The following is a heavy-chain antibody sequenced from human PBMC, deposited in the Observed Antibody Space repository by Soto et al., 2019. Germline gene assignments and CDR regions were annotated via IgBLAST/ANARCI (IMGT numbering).Heavy chain of an antibody. CDR3: AKDRFTWNNYGYYFDY. V-gene: IGHV3-23*01. CDR1: GFTFSSYA. CDR2: ISGSGGST. D-gene: IGHD5-18*01. Sequence: GGSLRLSCAASGFTFSSYAMSWVRQTPGKGLEWVSGISGSGGSTYYADSVKGRFTISRDNSKNTLYLQMNSLRAEDTAVYYCAKDRFTWNNYGYYFDYWGQGTLVTVSS. J-gene: IGHJ4*02.